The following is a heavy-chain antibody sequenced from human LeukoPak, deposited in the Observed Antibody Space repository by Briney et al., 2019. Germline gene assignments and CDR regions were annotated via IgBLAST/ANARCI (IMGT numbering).Heavy chain of an antibody. CDR2: IRGSGGST. CDR1: GVTFSTYA. Sequence: GSLRLSCAASGVTFSTYAMSWVRQAPGKGLEWVSTIRGSGGSTDYADSVKGRFTISRDNSKNTVYLQMNSLRAEDTAVYYCAGLNWGSGSFDYWGQGTLVTVSS. D-gene: IGHD7-27*01. CDR3: AGLNWGSGSFDY. V-gene: IGHV3-23*01. J-gene: IGHJ4*02.